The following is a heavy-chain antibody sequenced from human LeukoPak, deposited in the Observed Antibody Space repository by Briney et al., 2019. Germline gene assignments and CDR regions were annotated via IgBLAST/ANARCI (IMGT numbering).Heavy chain of an antibody. CDR3: TTEVEGGIVGARGPVDAFDV. V-gene: IGHV3-15*01. J-gene: IGHJ3*01. CDR2: IKSKTDGGTT. Sequence: PGGSLRLSCAASGFTFSNAWMSWVRQAPGKGLEWVGRIKSKTDGGTTDYAAPVKGRFTISRDDSKNTLYLQMNSLKTEDTAVYYCTTEVEGGIVGARGPVDAFDVWGQGTMVTVSS. D-gene: IGHD1-26*01. CDR1: GFTFSNAW.